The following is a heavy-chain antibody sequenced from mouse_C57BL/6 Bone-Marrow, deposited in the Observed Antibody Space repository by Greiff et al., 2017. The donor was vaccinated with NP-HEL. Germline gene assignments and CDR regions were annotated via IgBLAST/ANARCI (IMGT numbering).Heavy chain of an antibody. D-gene: IGHD1-1*01. CDR1: GYTFTSYW. CDR3: ASRGYYGSSYLWYFDV. CDR2: INPSNGGT. Sequence: VQLQQPGTELVKPGASVKLSCKASGYTFTSYWMHWVKQRPGQGLEWIGNINPSNGGTNYNEKFKSKATLTVDKSSSTAYMRLSSLTSEDSAVYYCASRGYYGSSYLWYFDVWGRGTTVTVSS. J-gene: IGHJ1*03. V-gene: IGHV1-53*01.